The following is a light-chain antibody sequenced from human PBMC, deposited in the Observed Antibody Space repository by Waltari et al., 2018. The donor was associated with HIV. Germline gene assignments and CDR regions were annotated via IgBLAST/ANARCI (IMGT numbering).Light chain of an antibody. V-gene: IGLV2-14*03. CDR2: DVT. CDR1: SSDGGDFNY. CDR3: TSYTVNSGLV. J-gene: IGLJ3*02. Sequence: QSALTQPASVSGSPGQSITFSCTGTSSDGGDFNYVSWYQQHPGQATKCLVCDVTGRPETVSNRCSGSKSGSTASLTISGLQTEDEALYYCTSYTVNSGLVCGGGTRLAV.